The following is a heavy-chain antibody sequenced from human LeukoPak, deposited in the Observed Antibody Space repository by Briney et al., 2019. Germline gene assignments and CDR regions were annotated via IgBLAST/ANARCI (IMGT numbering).Heavy chain of an antibody. Sequence: GGSLRLSCAASGFTFSRYWMSWVRQAPGKGLEWVANIKEDGSEKHYMDSVKGRFTISRDNAKNSLYLQMNSLRAEDTAVYYCARARGESIAAAGLYYYMDVWGKGTTVTVSS. CDR3: ARARGESIAAAGLYYYMDV. D-gene: IGHD6-13*01. CDR1: GFTFSRYW. CDR2: IKEDGSEK. V-gene: IGHV3-7*01. J-gene: IGHJ6*03.